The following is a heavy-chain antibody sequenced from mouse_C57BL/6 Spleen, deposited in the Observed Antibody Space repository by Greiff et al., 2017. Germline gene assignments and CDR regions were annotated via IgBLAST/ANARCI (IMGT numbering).Heavy chain of an antibody. CDR1: GYTFTSYW. J-gene: IGHJ2*01. Sequence: QVQLQQPGAELVKPGASVKLSCKASGYTFTSYWMHWVKQRPGRGLEWIGRIDPNSGGSKYNEKFKSKATVTVDTPSSTAYMQISSLTSEYSAVNYCASEGVITSLVAPLEFDYWGQGTTLTVSS. CDR3: ASEGVITSLVAPLEFDY. D-gene: IGHD1-1*01. CDR2: IDPNSGGS. V-gene: IGHV1-72*01.